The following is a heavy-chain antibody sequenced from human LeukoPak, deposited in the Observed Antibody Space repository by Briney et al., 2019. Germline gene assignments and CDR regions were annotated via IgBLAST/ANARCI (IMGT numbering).Heavy chain of an antibody. V-gene: IGHV4-34*01. D-gene: IGHD1-26*01. CDR1: GGSFSGYY. Sequence: SETLSLTCAVYGGSFSGYYWSWIRQPPGKGLEWIGEINHSGSTNYNPSLKSRVTISVDTSKNQFSLKLSSVTAADTAVYYCARGSWELRLLRHGPFDYWGQGTLVTVSS. CDR3: ARGSWELRLLRHGPFDY. CDR2: INHSGST. J-gene: IGHJ4*02.